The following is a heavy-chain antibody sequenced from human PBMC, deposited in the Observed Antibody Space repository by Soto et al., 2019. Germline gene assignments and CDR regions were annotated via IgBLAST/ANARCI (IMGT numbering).Heavy chain of an antibody. V-gene: IGHV3-48*01. CDR1: GFTFSSYS. CDR2: ISSSSSTI. D-gene: IGHD2-2*01. CDR3: AYKSLKGYCSSTSCYGQYYGMDV. J-gene: IGHJ6*02. Sequence: EVQLVESGGGLVQPGGSLRLSCAASGFTFSSYSMNWVRQAPGKGLEWVSYISSSSSTIYYADSVKGRFTISRDNAKNSLYLQMNSLRAEDTAVYYCAYKSLKGYCSSTSCYGQYYGMDVWGQGTTVTVSS.